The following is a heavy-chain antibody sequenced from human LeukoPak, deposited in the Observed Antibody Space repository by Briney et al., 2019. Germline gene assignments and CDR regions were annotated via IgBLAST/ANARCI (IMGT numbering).Heavy chain of an antibody. CDR1: GFTFSNAW. CDR3: AKVRWDNSGWYYLDY. D-gene: IGHD6-19*01. CDR2: ISPSGDIT. J-gene: IGHJ4*02. Sequence: GGSLRLSCAASGFTFSNAWMSWVRQAPGKGLEWVSGISPSGDITYYADSVKGRFTISRDNSKSTLYLQMNSLRAEDTAVYYCAKVRWDNSGWYYLDYWGQGTLVTVSS. V-gene: IGHV3-23*01.